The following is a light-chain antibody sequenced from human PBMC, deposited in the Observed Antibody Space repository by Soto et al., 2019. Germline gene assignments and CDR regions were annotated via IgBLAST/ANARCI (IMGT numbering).Light chain of an antibody. Sequence: QSALTQPPSASGSPGQSVTISCTGTSSDIGAYIYVSWYQQHPGKAPKLMISEVSRRPSGVPERFSGSSSGNTASLTVSGIQADDEAHYYCSSYAGSNNFGFGTGTKLTVL. V-gene: IGLV2-8*01. CDR1: SSDIGAYIY. J-gene: IGLJ1*01. CDR3: SSYAGSNNFG. CDR2: EVS.